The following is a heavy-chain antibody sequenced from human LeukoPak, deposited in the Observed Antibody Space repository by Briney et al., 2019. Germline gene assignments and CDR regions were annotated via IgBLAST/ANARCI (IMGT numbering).Heavy chain of an antibody. CDR2: INPNSGGT. CDR1: GYTFTGYY. Sequence: ASVKVSCKASGYTFTGYYMHWVRQAPGQGLEWMGRINPNSGGTNYAQKFQGRVTITADESTSTAYMELSSLRSEDTAVYYCARSDYYDSSGYSDCWGQGTLVTVSS. V-gene: IGHV1-2*06. D-gene: IGHD3-22*01. J-gene: IGHJ4*02. CDR3: ARSDYYDSSGYSDC.